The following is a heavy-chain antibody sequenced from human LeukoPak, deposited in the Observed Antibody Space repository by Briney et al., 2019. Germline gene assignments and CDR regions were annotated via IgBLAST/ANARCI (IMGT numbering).Heavy chain of an antibody. J-gene: IGHJ3*02. V-gene: IGHV3-30*02. CDR3: ARETMSYCSSTSCYGHAFDI. CDR1: GFTFSSYG. CDR2: IRYDGSNK. Sequence: GSLRLSCAASGFTFSSYGMHWVRQAPGKGLEWVAFIRYDGSNKYYADSVKGRFTISRDNSKNTLYLQMNSLRAEDTAVYYCARETMSYCSSTSCYGHAFDIWGQGTMVTVSS. D-gene: IGHD2-2*01.